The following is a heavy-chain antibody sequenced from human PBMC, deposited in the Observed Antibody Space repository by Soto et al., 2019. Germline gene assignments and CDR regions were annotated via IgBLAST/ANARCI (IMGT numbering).Heavy chain of an antibody. Sequence: EVQLVESGGGLVQPGGSLRLSCAASGFTFSSYEMNWVRQAPGKGLEWVSYISSSGITIYYADSVKGRFTISRDNAKNSLYLQMNSLRAEDTAVYYCARDATDSSSWYTWYFDLWGRGTLVTVSS. CDR3: ARDATDSSSWYTWYFDL. D-gene: IGHD6-13*01. CDR2: ISSSGITI. V-gene: IGHV3-48*03. CDR1: GFTFSSYE. J-gene: IGHJ2*01.